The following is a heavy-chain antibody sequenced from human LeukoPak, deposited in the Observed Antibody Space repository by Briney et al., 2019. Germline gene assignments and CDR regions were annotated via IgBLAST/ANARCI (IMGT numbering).Heavy chain of an antibody. D-gene: IGHD6-13*01. CDR1: GGSISCSSYY. CDR2: IYYSGST. V-gene: IGHV4-39*07. Sequence: NASETLSLACTVSGGSISCSSYYWGWIRQPPGKGLEWIGSIYYSGSTYYNPSLKSRVTISVDTSKNQFSLKLSSVTAADTAVYYCARNRIAAAGTRLDYWGQGTLVTVSS. CDR3: ARNRIAAAGTRLDY. J-gene: IGHJ4*02.